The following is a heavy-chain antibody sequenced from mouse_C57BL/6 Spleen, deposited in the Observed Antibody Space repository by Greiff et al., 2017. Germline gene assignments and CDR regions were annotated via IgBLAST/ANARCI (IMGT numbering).Heavy chain of an antibody. V-gene: IGHV1-64*01. CDR1: GYTFTSYW. CDR2: IHPNSGST. J-gene: IGHJ4*01. D-gene: IGHD3-2*02. CDR3: ARCALDSSGYDYAMDY. Sequence: QVQLQQPGAELVKPGASVKLSCKASGYTFTSYWMHWVKQRPGQGLEWIGMIHPNSGSTNYNEKFKSKATLTVDKSSSTAYMQLSSLTSEDSAVYYCARCALDSSGYDYAMDYWGQGTSVTVSS.